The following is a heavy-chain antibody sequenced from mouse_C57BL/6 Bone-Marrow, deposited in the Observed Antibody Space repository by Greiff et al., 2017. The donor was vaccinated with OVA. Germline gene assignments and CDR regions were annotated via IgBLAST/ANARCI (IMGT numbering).Heavy chain of an antibody. D-gene: IGHD2-4*01. CDR2: SRNKANDYTT. CDR3: ARGAYDYDYWYFDD. CDR1: GFTFSDFY. J-gene: IGHJ1*03. Sequence: EVKVVESGGGLVQSGRSLRLSCATSGFTFSDFYMEWVRQAPGKGLEWIAASRNKANDYTTEYSASVKGRFIVSRDTSQSILYLQMNALRAEKTDVYDSARGAYDYDYWYFDDWGTGTTVTVSS. V-gene: IGHV7-1*01.